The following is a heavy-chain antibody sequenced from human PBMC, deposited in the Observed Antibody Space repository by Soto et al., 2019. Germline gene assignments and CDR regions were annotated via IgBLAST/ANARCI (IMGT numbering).Heavy chain of an antibody. J-gene: IGHJ3*02. CDR3: ASRYCSSTSCPHDAFDI. V-gene: IGHV1-46*03. CDR1: GYTFTSYY. D-gene: IGHD2-2*01. Sequence: GASVKVSCKASGYTFTSYYMHWVRQAPGQGLEWMGIINPSGGSTSYAQKFQGRVTMTRDTSTSTVYMELSSLRSEDTAVYYCASRYCSSTSCPHDAFDIWGQGTMVTVSS. CDR2: INPSGGST.